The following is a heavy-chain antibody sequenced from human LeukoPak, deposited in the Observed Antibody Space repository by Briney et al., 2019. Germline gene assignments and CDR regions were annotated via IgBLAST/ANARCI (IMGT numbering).Heavy chain of an antibody. Sequence: GASVKVSCKASGYTFTSYGISWVRQAPGQGLEWMGWISAYNGNTNYAQKLQGRVTMTTDTSTSTAYMELRSLRSDDTAVYYCARVERPNSSGRYKADYWGQGTLVTVSS. D-gene: IGHD6-19*01. V-gene: IGHV1-18*01. J-gene: IGHJ4*02. CDR2: ISAYNGNT. CDR3: ARVERPNSSGRYKADY. CDR1: GYTFTSYG.